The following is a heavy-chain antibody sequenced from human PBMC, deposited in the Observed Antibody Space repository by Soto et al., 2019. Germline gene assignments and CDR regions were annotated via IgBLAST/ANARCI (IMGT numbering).Heavy chain of an antibody. CDR2: IRSKSDGETI. V-gene: IGHV3-15*01. Sequence: XESLRLACAASGFTFTNACVSWVRQAPGKGLEWVGRIRSKSDGETIDYAASVRGRFIISRDDSKSTLYLQMNGLKTEDAAVYYCSTDKLAAAGTPYYFDNWGQGALVTVSS. D-gene: IGHD6-25*01. CDR3: STDKLAAAGTPYYFDN. CDR1: GFTFTNAC. J-gene: IGHJ4*02.